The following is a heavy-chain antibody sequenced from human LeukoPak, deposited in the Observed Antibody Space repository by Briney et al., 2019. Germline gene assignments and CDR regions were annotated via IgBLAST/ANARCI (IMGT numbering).Heavy chain of an antibody. V-gene: IGHV3-30*18. CDR3: AKVRWDNSGWYYLDS. CDR2: ISYNGINE. D-gene: IGHD6-19*01. Sequence: EGSLRLSCAASGFSFSDYNMHWVRQAPGKGLEWMAVISYNGINEYYADSVKGRFTISRDNSKSTLLLQMNSLRAEDTAVYYCAKVRWDNSGWYYLDSWGQGTLVTVSS. J-gene: IGHJ4*02. CDR1: GFSFSDYN.